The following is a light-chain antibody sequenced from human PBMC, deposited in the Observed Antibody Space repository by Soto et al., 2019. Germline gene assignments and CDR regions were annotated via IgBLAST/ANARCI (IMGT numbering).Light chain of an antibody. CDR3: QSYDSTLSARYV. CDR2: EVS. CDR1: SSDVGGYNY. J-gene: IGLJ1*01. Sequence: QSALTQPPSASGSPGQSVTISCTGTSSDVGGYNYVSWYQQHPGKAPKLMIYEVSERPSGVPDRFSGSKSSNTASLTVSGLQAEDEADYYCQSYDSTLSARYVFGTGTKVTVL. V-gene: IGLV2-8*01.